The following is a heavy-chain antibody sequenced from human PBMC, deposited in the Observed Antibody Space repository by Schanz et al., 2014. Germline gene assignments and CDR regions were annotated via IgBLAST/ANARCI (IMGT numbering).Heavy chain of an antibody. CDR2: INQSGTT. CDR3: ARGTRERLLLRSWQFAFDI. CDR1: GGSFSGYY. Sequence: QVQLQQWGAGLLKPSETLSLTCGVFGGSFSGYYWSWIRQPPGKGLEWIGEINQSGTTNYNPSLKSRVTISVDTSKNQISLKLRSVTAADTAVYYCARGTRERLLLRSWQFAFDICGQRTIVTVSS. D-gene: IGHD3-22*01. J-gene: IGHJ3*02. V-gene: IGHV4-34*01.